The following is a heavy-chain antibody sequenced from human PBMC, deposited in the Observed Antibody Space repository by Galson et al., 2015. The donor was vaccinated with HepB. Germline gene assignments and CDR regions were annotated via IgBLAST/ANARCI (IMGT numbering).Heavy chain of an antibody. J-gene: IGHJ3*02. V-gene: IGHV1-69*10. CDR1: GGTFSNNA. CDR2: IVPILNIT. CDR3: ARDLGYCSGGNCYPHDALDI. Sequence: SVKVSCKASGGTFSNNAISWVRQAPGQGLEWMGGIVPILNITKNAQKFEGRVTITADTSTSTAYLELRSLRSEDTAVFYCARDLGYCSGGNCYPHDALDIWGQGTLVTVSS. D-gene: IGHD2-15*01.